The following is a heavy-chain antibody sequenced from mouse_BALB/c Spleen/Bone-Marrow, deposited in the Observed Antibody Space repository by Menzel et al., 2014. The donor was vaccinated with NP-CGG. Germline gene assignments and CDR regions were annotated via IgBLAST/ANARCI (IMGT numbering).Heavy chain of an antibody. J-gene: IGHJ3*01. CDR1: GYTFTSYW. Sequence: VQLQQSGAELVKPGASVKLSCKASGYTFTSYWMHWVKLRLGQGFEWIGEINPSNGGTNYNEKFKGKASPVVDTSSSTAYVDLSSLTSEDSAVYYCATGFAYWGQGTLVTVSA. CDR3: ATGFAY. CDR2: INPSNGGT. V-gene: IGHV1S81*02.